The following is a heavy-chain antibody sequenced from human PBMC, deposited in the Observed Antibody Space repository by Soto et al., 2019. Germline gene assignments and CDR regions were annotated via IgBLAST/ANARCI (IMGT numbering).Heavy chain of an antibody. CDR1: GFTFSSYA. J-gene: IGHJ4*02. D-gene: IGHD6-13*01. CDR2: ISGSGGST. V-gene: IGHV3-23*01. Sequence: GGSLRLSCAASGFTFSSYAMSWVRQAPGKGLEWVSAISGSGGSTYYADSVKGRFTISRDNSKNTLYLQMNSLRAEDTAVYYCATGYSSSWPPSSSTFDYWGQGTLVTVSS. CDR3: ATGYSSSWPPSSSTFDY.